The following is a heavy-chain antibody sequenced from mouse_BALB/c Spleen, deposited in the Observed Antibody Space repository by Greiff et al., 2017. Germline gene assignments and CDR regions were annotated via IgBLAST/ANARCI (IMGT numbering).Heavy chain of an antibody. V-gene: IGHV3-8*02. Sequence: EVQRVESGPSLVKPSQTLSLTCSVTGDSITSGYWNWIRKFPGNKLEYMGYISYSGSTYYNPSLKSRISITRDTSKNQYYLQLNSVTTEDTATYYCARYKDSSGAMDYWGQGTSVTVSS. J-gene: IGHJ4*01. CDR2: ISYSGST. CDR3: ARYKDSSGAMDY. CDR1: GDSITSGY. D-gene: IGHD3-2*01.